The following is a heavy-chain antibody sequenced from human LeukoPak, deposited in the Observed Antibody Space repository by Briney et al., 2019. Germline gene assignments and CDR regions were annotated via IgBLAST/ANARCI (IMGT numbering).Heavy chain of an antibody. D-gene: IGHD3-10*01. CDR3: ARDLGDLSFDI. CDR1: GGSISSSTYS. J-gene: IGHJ3*02. CDR2: LYYSGST. V-gene: IGHV4-39*07. Sequence: SETLSLTCTVSGGSISSSTYSWDWIRQPPGKGLEWIGSLYYSGSTYYNPSLKSRVTISVDTSKNQFSLNLSSVTAADTAVYYCARDLGDLSFDIWGQGTMVNVSS.